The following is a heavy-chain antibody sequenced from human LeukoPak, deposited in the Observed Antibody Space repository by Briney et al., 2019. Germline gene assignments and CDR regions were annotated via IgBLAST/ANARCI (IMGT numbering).Heavy chain of an antibody. CDR3: ARDRSGDSGRVPDAFDI. Sequence: PGGSLRLSCAASTFIFTRYSMNWVRQAPGEGLEWVSSISSTSSYIYYADSLKGRFTISRDNAKDSLYLQMNSLRAEDTAVYYCARDRSGDSGRVPDAFDIWGQGTMVTVSS. V-gene: IGHV3-21*01. CDR1: TFIFTRYS. D-gene: IGHD1-26*01. J-gene: IGHJ3*02. CDR2: ISSTSSYI.